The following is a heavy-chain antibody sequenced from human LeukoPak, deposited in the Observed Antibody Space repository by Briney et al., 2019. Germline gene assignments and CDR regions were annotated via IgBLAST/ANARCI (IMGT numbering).Heavy chain of an antibody. CDR2: INPNSGGT. Sequence: GASVKVSCKASGYTFTGYYMHWVRQTPGQGLEWMGWINPNSGGTNYAQKFQGRVTMTRDTSISTAYMELSRLRSDDTVVYYCARGTHDILGPVDYRGQGTLVTVYS. V-gene: IGHV1-2*02. D-gene: IGHD3-9*01. CDR3: ARGTHDILGPVDY. CDR1: GYTFTGYY. J-gene: IGHJ4*02.